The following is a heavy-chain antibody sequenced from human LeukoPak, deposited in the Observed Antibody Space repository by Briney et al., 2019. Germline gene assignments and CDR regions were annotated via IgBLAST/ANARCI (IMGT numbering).Heavy chain of an antibody. J-gene: IGHJ5*02. CDR1: GFTFSSYS. CDR2: ISSSSSYI. D-gene: IGHD3-10*01. V-gene: IGHV3-21*01. Sequence: PGGSLRLSCAASGFTFSSYSMNWVRQAPGKGLEWVSSISSSSSYIYYADSVKGRFTISRDNAKNSLYLQMNSLGAEDTAVYYCARGLVRGRDWFDPWGQGTLVTVSS. CDR3: ARGLVRGRDWFDP.